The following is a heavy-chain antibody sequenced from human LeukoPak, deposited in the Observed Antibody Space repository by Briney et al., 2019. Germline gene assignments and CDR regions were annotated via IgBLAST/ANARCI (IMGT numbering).Heavy chain of an antibody. V-gene: IGHV1-8*01. CDR3: ARGYCSGGSCYSISNWFDP. Sequence: ASVKVSCKASGYTFTSYDINWVRQATGQGLEWMGWMNPNSGNTGYAQKFQGRVTMTRNTSISTAYMELSSLRSEDTAVYYCARGYCSGGSCYSISNWFDPWGQGTLVTVSS. CDR1: GYTFTSYD. D-gene: IGHD2-15*01. CDR2: MNPNSGNT. J-gene: IGHJ5*02.